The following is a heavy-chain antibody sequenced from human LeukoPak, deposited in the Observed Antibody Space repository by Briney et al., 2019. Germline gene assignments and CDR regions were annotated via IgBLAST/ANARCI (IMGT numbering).Heavy chain of an antibody. D-gene: IGHD5-24*01. CDR2: LGTAGDT. CDR1: GFILSNYT. J-gene: IGHJ4*02. Sequence: GGSLRLSCAASGFILSNYTMHWVRQPAGKGLEWVSALGTAGDTFYPGSVKGRFTISRDNAKKSLFLQMSSLRAEDTAIYYCARQSTPHGNFDYWGQGTLVTVSS. V-gene: IGHV3-13*01. CDR3: ARQSTPHGNFDY.